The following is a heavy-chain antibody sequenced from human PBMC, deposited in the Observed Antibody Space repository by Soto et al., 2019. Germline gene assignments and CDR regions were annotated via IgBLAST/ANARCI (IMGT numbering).Heavy chain of an antibody. CDR3: ARVRLARDYYYGMDV. D-gene: IGHD6-6*01. V-gene: IGHV4-59*01. CDR1: GGSISSYY. Sequence: XATLSLTCTVSGGSISSYYWSWIRQPPGKGLEWIGYIYYSGSTNYNPSLKSRVTISVDTSKNQFSLKLSSVTAADTAVYYCARVRLARDYYYGMDVWGQGTTVTVSS. CDR2: IYYSGST. J-gene: IGHJ6*02.